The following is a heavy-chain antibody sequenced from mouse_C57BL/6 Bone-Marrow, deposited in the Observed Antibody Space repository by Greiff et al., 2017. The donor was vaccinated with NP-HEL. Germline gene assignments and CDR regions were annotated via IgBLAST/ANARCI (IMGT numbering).Heavy chain of an antibody. CDR1: GYTFTSYW. CDR2: IDPSDSYT. V-gene: IGHV1-69*01. D-gene: IGHD1-1*01. J-gene: IGHJ2*01. Sequence: QVQLQQPGAELVMPGASVKLSCKASGYTFTSYWMHWVKQRPGQGLEWIGEIDPSDSYTNYNQKFKGKSTLTVDKSSSTAYMQLSSLTSEDSAVYYCARGGITTVVATGFDYWGKGTTLTVSS. CDR3: ARGGITTVVATGFDY.